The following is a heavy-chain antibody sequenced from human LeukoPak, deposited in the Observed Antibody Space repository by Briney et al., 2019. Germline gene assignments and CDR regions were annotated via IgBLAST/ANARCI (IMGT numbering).Heavy chain of an antibody. CDR2: ISYDGSQK. CDR1: GFDFSAFG. Sequence: GGSLRLSCAASGFDFSAFGMNWVRQAPGKGLEWVAVISYDGSQKYYADSVKGRFTISRDNSKNTVYPQMNSLSAEDTAVYYCAKDNGSPSLVVVLVATAPDYWGQGTLVTVSS. V-gene: IGHV3-30*18. CDR3: AKDNGSPSLVVVLVATAPDY. D-gene: IGHD2-15*01. J-gene: IGHJ4*02.